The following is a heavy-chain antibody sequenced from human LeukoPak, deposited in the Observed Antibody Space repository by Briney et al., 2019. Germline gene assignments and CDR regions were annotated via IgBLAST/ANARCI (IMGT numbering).Heavy chain of an antibody. CDR1: GGSISSSSYY. CDR2: INHSGST. J-gene: IGHJ3*02. Sequence: SETLSLTCTVSGGSISSSSYYWSWIRQPPGKGLEWIGEINHSGSTNYNPSLKSRVTVSVHTSKNQFSLKLSSVTAADTAVYYCARGLDSSGYSDSRDAFDIWGQGTMVTVSS. D-gene: IGHD3-22*01. CDR3: ARGLDSSGYSDSRDAFDI. V-gene: IGHV4-39*07.